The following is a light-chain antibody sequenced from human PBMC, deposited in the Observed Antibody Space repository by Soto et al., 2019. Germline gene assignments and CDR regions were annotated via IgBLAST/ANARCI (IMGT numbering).Light chain of an antibody. CDR2: GAS. CDR1: QSVSSSY. CDR3: QQYGRSPRT. Sequence: EIVLTQSPGILSLSPGERATLSCRASQSVSSSYLAWYQQKPGQAPRLLIYGASSRATGIPDRFSGSGSGTDFTLTISRLEPEDFAVYFCQQYGRSPRTFGQGTKVDIK. J-gene: IGKJ1*01. V-gene: IGKV3-20*01.